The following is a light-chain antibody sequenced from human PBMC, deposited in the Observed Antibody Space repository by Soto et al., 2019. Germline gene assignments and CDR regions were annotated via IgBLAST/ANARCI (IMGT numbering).Light chain of an antibody. Sequence: EIVLTHSPGTLSLSPVERATLSFSSSQSVSSSYLAWYQQKPGQAPRLLIYGASSRATGIPDRFSGGGSGTDFTLTISRLEPEDFAVYYCQRFGTSPPWTFGQGTKVDIK. J-gene: IGKJ1*01. CDR1: QSVSSSY. CDR2: GAS. CDR3: QRFGTSPPWT. V-gene: IGKV3-20*01.